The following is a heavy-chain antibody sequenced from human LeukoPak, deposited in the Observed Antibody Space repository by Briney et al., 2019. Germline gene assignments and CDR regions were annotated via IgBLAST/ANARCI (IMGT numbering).Heavy chain of an antibody. J-gene: IGHJ4*02. Sequence: PGGSLRLSCVTSGFNFVAYGMHWVRQAPGKGLDWVAVIWFDGSNKYYSDSVEGRFNISRDNAKHSLYLQMNSLRAEDTAVYYCARVAYYYDSSGYYPYYFDYWGQGTLVTVSS. D-gene: IGHD3-22*01. V-gene: IGHV3-33*01. CDR2: IWFDGSNK. CDR1: GFNFVAYG. CDR3: ARVAYYYDSSGYYPYYFDY.